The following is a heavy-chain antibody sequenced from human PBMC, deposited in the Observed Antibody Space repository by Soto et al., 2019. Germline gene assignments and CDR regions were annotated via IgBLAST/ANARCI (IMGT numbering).Heavy chain of an antibody. CDR2: IYWDDDK. CDR1: GFSLSTSGVG. V-gene: IGHV2-5*02. J-gene: IGHJ6*03. D-gene: IGHD2-21*02. CDR3: AHTLGRGVTPYYFYIDV. Sequence: SGPTLVNPTQTITLTCTFSGFSLSTSGVGVGWIRQPPGKALEWLALIYWDDDKRYSPSLKSRLTITKDTSKNQVVLTMTNMDPVDTATYYCAHTLGRGVTPYYFYIDVWGKRTTVTVSS.